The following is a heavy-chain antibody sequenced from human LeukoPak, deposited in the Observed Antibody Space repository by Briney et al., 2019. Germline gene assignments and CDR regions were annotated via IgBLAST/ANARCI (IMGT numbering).Heavy chain of an antibody. D-gene: IGHD1-14*01. Sequence: GESLKISCKGSGYSFTTYWIGWVRQMPGKGLEWMGIIYPGDSDTRYSPSFQGQVTISADKSITTAYLQWSSLKASDSAIYYCARRPSNTGFGYWGQGTLVTVSS. CDR2: IYPGDSDT. CDR1: GYSFTTYW. J-gene: IGHJ4*02. CDR3: ARRPSNTGFGY. V-gene: IGHV5-51*01.